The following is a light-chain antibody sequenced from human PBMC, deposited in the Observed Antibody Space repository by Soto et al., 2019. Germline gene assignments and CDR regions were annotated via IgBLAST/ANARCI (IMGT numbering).Light chain of an antibody. Sequence: EIVLTQSPGTLSLSPGERAALSCRSSQSVGSFYLAWYQQKPGQGSRLIIYGAGSRASGIPARLGGSGSGTEFSLTIWSLQSEDFAVYCCQRYGNWPLTFGRGTKV. J-gene: IGKJ4*01. CDR2: GAG. V-gene: IGKV3-20*01. CDR1: QSVGSFY. CDR3: QRYGNWPLT.